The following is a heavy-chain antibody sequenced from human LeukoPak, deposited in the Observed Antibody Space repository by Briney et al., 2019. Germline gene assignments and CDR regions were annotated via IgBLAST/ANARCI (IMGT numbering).Heavy chain of an antibody. V-gene: IGHV4-30-4*01. CDR2: IYYSGST. Sequence: SETLPLTCAVYGGSFSGYYWSWIRQPPGKGLEWIGYIYYSGSTYYNPSLKSRVTISVDTSKNQFSLKLSSVTAADTAVYYCARGVDTAIRVDYWGQGTLVTVSS. D-gene: IGHD5-18*01. CDR1: GGSFSGYY. J-gene: IGHJ4*02. CDR3: ARGVDTAIRVDY.